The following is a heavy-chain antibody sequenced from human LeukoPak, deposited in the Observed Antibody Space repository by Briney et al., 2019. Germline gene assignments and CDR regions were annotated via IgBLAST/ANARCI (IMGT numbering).Heavy chain of an antibody. CDR2: MSPNSGNT. CDR3: ARVPYDFWSGGGYYYYYGMDV. V-gene: IGHV1-8*01. J-gene: IGHJ6*02. D-gene: IGHD3-3*01. CDR1: GYTFTSYD. Sequence: ASVKVSCKASGYTFTSYDINWVRQATGQGLEWMGWMSPNSGNTGYAQKFQGRVTMTRNTSISTAYMELSSLRSEDTAVYYCARVPYDFWSGGGYYYYYGMDVWGQGTTVTVSS.